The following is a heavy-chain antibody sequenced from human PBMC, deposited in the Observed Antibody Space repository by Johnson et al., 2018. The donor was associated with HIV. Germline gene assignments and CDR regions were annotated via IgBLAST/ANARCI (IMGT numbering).Heavy chain of an antibody. J-gene: IGHJ3*02. D-gene: IGHD1-26*01. CDR3: ARGSYDGDAFDI. Sequence: VQLVESGGGLLQPGRSLRLSCAASGFTFDDYAMHWVRKAPGKGLEWVPGIATTGYTYYFGSVKGRFTISRENAKNSLYLQVNSLRAGDTALYYCARGSYDGDAFDIWGQGTMVTVSS. V-gene: IGHV3-13*01. CDR2: IATTGYT. CDR1: GFTFDDYA.